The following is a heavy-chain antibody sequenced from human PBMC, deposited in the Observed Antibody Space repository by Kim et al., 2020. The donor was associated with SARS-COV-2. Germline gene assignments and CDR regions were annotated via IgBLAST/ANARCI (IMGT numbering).Heavy chain of an antibody. D-gene: IGHD5-12*01. Sequence: GGSLRLSCAASGFSFSSYSMNWVRQAPGKGLEWVSFISSSTSYMYYADSVKGRFTISRDNAKNSLYLQINSLRAEDTAVYYCARGNSGYGYYFDYWGQGTLVTVSS. CDR1: GFSFSSYS. CDR3: ARGNSGYGYYFDY. J-gene: IGHJ4*02. V-gene: IGHV3-21*01. CDR2: ISSSTSYM.